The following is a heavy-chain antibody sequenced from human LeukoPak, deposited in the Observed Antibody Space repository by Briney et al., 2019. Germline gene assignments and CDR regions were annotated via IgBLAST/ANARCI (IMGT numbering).Heavy chain of an antibody. CDR2: ISYDGSNK. D-gene: IGHD2-21*02. CDR1: GFTFSSYG. Sequence: GRSLRLSCAASGFTFSSYGMHWVRQAPGKGLEWVAVISYDGSNKYYADSVKGRFTISRDNSKNTLYLQMNSLRAEDTAVYYCARDLRRHIVVVTAIRYYYYGMDVWGQGTTVTVSS. J-gene: IGHJ6*02. CDR3: ARDLRRHIVVVTAIRYYYYGMDV. V-gene: IGHV3-30*03.